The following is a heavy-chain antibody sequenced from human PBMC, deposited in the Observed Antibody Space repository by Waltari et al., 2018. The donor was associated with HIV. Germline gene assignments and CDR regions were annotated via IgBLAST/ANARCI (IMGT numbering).Heavy chain of an antibody. CDR2: IYSNGNT. Sequence: QLQLQESGPRLVKPSETLSLSCSVSGGSIIHHYLSWIRQPPGKGPEWIGYIYSNGNTNYNSARKSRVTMSVDTSKKQFSLRVSSVTAADTAIYYCARGPIMTAVNFYNGFDVWGRGTTVTVSS. CDR1: GGSIIHHY. D-gene: IGHD2-21*02. CDR3: ARGPIMTAVNFYNGFDV. J-gene: IGHJ6*02. V-gene: IGHV4-59*11.